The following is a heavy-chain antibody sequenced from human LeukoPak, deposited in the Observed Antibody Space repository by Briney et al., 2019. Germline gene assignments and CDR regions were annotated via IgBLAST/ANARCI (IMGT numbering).Heavy chain of an antibody. CDR2: IRFDGTTK. V-gene: IGHV3-30*02. CDR1: GFTFTTYA. J-gene: IGHJ4*02. Sequence: PGGSLRLSCAASGFTFTTYALSWVRQAPGKGLEWVAFIRFDGTTKFYADSVKGRVTISRDSSKDTLYLQMISLRTEDAAVYYCAKDRGCINGVCYTNRGYFDSWGQGTLVTVSS. D-gene: IGHD2-8*01. CDR3: AKDRGCINGVCYTNRGYFDS.